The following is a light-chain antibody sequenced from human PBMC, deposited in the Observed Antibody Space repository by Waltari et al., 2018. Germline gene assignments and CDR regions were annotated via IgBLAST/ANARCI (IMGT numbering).Light chain of an antibody. Sequence: EIVLTQSPGTLSLSPGERATVSCRASQSVTSSYLAWYQQKPGQAPSILIYGASNRYTGIPDRSSGSGSRTDFTLTIRRLETEELAVYYCQQYGTSPYTFGQRAQLAIK. CDR2: GAS. CDR3: QQYGTSPYT. V-gene: IGKV3-20*01. J-gene: IGKJ2*01. CDR1: QSVTSSY.